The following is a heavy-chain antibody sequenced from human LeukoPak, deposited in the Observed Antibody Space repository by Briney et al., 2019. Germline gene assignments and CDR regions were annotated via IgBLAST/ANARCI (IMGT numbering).Heavy chain of an antibody. J-gene: IGHJ4*02. V-gene: IGHV4-59*08. D-gene: IGHD6-19*01. CDR1: GGFLNSYY. CDR3: VRRPQFSSGWYVYFDY. Sequence: SETLSLTCTVSGGFLNSYYWSWIRQSPGKGLEWIGYIYYSRSTKYNPSLKSRVTISLDTCKIQFSLKLTSVTAADTAEYYCVRRPQFSSGWYVYFDYWGRGTLVTVSS. CDR2: IYYSRST.